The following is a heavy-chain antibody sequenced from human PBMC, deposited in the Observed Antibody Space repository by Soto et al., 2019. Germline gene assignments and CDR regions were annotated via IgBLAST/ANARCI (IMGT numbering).Heavy chain of an antibody. D-gene: IGHD3-22*01. CDR2: FDPEDGET. CDR1: GYTLTELS. V-gene: IGHV1-24*01. J-gene: IGHJ5*02. CDR3: ATGVGYYDSSGYYYWFDP. Sequence: ASVKVSCKVSGYTLTELSMHWVRQAPGKGLEWMGGFDPEDGETIYAQKFQGRVTMTEDTSTDTAYMELSSLRSEDTAVYYCATGVGYYDSSGYYYWFDPWGQGTLVTVSS.